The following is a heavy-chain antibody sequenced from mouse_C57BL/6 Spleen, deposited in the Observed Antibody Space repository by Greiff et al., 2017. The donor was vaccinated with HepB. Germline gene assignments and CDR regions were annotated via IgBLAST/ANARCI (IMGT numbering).Heavy chain of an antibody. D-gene: IGHD1-1*01. Sequence: VQLKESGPGLVKPSQSLSLTCSVSGYSITSGYYWTWIRQFPGNKRDGMGYISYDSSNNYNPSLKNRISLTRDTSKNQVFLQLNSVTTEDTATSYCARKPSYGSSYSDFDYWGQGTTLTVSS. CDR3: ARKPSYGSSYSDFDY. CDR1: GYSITSGYY. V-gene: IGHV3-6*01. J-gene: IGHJ2*01. CDR2: ISYDSSN.